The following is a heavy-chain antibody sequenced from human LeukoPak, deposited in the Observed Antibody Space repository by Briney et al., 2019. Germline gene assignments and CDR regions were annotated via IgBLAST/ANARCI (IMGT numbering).Heavy chain of an antibody. CDR3: AKDRALVSPLDFDY. V-gene: IGHV3-23*01. CDR1: GFTFSNYA. CDR2: ISGSGGST. Sequence: GSLRLSCTASGFTFSNYAMSWVRQAPGKGLEWVSGISGSGGSTYYADSVKGRFTISRDNSKNTLYLQMNSLRGEDTAVYHCAKDRALVSPLDFDYWGQGTLVTVSS. D-gene: IGHD5-18*01. J-gene: IGHJ4*02.